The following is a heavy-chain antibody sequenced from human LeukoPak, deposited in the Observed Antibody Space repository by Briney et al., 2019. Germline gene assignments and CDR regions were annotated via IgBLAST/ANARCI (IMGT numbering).Heavy chain of an antibody. CDR1: GYTFTSYA. Sequence: GASVKVSCKASGYTFTSYAMHWVRQAPGQRLEWMGWINAGNGNTKYSQKFQGRVTITRDTSASTAYMELRSLRSDDTAVYYCARDESSGWYGVYWGQGTLVTVSS. D-gene: IGHD6-19*01. CDR2: INAGNGNT. CDR3: ARDESSGWYGVY. V-gene: IGHV1-3*01. J-gene: IGHJ4*02.